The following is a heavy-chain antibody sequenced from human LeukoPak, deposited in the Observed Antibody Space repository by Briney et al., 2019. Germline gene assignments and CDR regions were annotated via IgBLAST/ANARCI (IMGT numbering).Heavy chain of an antibody. CDR3: ARAGGITMIRGVNTDNWFDP. CDR2: INHSGST. Sequence: PSETLSLTCAVYGGSFSGYLWSWIRQPPGKGLEWIGEINHSGSTNYNPSLKRRGTISVGTSTNQFSLKLTSATAAGTAVYYCARAGGITMIRGVNTDNWFDPWGKGTPVTVSS. J-gene: IGHJ5*02. V-gene: IGHV4-34*01. D-gene: IGHD3-10*01. CDR1: GGSFSGYL.